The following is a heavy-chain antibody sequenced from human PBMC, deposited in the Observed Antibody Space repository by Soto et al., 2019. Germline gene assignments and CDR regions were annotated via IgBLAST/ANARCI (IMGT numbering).Heavy chain of an antibody. Sequence: PGGSLRLSCAASGLTFSSYAMNWVRQAPGKGLEWVSAISGSGGSTYYADSVKGRFTISRDNSKNTLYLQMNSLRAEDTAVYFCAKSPPVVLVPSTLGGNNWFDPWGQGTLVTVSS. V-gene: IGHV3-23*01. J-gene: IGHJ5*02. CDR3: AKSPPVVLVPSTLGGNNWFDP. D-gene: IGHD2-15*01. CDR2: ISGSGGST. CDR1: GLTFSSYA.